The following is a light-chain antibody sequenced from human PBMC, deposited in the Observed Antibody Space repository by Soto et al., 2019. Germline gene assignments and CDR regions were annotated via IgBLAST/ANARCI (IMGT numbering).Light chain of an antibody. CDR1: QSVSSY. CDR2: DAS. CDR3: QQRGNWPPIT. J-gene: IGKJ5*01. Sequence: EIVLTQSPVTLSLSPGERATLSCRASQSVSSYLAWYQQKPGQAPRLLIYDASNRATGIPARFSGSGSGTDFTLTIDNLEPEDFAVYYCQQRGNWPPITFGQGTRLEIK. V-gene: IGKV3-11*01.